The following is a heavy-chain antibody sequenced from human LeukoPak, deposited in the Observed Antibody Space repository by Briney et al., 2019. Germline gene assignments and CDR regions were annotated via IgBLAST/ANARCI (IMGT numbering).Heavy chain of an antibody. Sequence: GASVKVSCTASGYTFTSYAMNWVRQAPGQGLEWMGWINTNTGNPTYAQGFTGRFVFSLDTSVSTAYLQISSLKAEDTAVYYCARVVSSGSQGLYGFDYWGQGTLVTVSS. CDR2: INTNTGNP. D-gene: IGHD1-26*01. J-gene: IGHJ4*02. V-gene: IGHV7-4-1*02. CDR1: GYTFTSYA. CDR3: ARVVSSGSQGLYGFDY.